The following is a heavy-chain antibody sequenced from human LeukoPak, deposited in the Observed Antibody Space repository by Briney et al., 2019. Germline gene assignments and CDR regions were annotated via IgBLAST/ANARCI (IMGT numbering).Heavy chain of an antibody. Sequence: PSETLSLTCAVSGYSITSGFYWGWIRQPPGKGLEWIGGIYHSGSTYYNPSLKSRVTISVDTSKNQFSLRLSSVTAADTAVYYCARANYYDTSGYSRGAFDVWGQGTMVTVSS. CDR3: ARANYYDTSGYSRGAFDV. CDR1: GYSITSGFY. J-gene: IGHJ3*01. D-gene: IGHD3-22*01. V-gene: IGHV4-38-2*01. CDR2: IYHSGST.